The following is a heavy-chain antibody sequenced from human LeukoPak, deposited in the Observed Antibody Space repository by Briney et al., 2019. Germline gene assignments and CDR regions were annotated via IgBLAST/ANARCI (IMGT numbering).Heavy chain of an antibody. CDR3: ARGPSDYDILTGYSDPGSLDY. Sequence: SETLSLTCTVSGGSISGFYWSWIRQPPGKGLEWIGYIYYSGSTNYNPSLKSRVTISVDTSKNQFSLKLSSVTAADTAVYYCARGPSDYDILTGYSDPGSLDYWGQGTLVTVSS. CDR1: GGSISGFY. CDR2: IYYSGST. V-gene: IGHV4-59*01. D-gene: IGHD3-9*01. J-gene: IGHJ4*02.